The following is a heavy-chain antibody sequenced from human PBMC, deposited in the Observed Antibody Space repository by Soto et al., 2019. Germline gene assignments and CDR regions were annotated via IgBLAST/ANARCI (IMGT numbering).Heavy chain of an antibody. D-gene: IGHD1-7*01. CDR3: AKDRNYPRDQFHN. J-gene: IGHJ4*02. Sequence: GGSLRLSCAASGFTFNNYAMSWVRQSPGKGLEWVSAISANGQGIYYADSVKGRFIISRDSSKNTVFLHMDSLTAEDTAVYYCAKDRNYPRDQFHNWGQGTLVTVSS. CDR2: ISANGQGI. V-gene: IGHV3-23*01. CDR1: GFTFNNYA.